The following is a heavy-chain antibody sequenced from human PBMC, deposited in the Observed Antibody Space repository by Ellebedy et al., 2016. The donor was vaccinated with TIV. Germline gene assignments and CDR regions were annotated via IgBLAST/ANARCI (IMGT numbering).Heavy chain of an antibody. Sequence: SETLSLTXTVSGGSIISSSYYWGWIRQPPGKGLEWIGSIYYSGSTYYNPSLKSRVTISVDTSKNQFSLRLSSVTAADTTVYYCARLHCGGDCYFDPWGQGTLVTVSS. CDR2: IYYSGST. D-gene: IGHD2-21*01. V-gene: IGHV4-39*01. CDR1: GGSIISSSYY. CDR3: ARLHCGGDCYFDP. J-gene: IGHJ5*02.